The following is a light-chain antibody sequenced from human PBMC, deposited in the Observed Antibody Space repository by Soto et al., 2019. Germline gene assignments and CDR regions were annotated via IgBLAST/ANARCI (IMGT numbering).Light chain of an antibody. V-gene: IGLV2-8*01. J-gene: IGLJ1*01. CDR3: SSYVGTNSYV. Sequence: QSVLTQPPSASGSPGQSVTSSCTGTSSDVGGYNYVSWYQHHPGKAPKLIIYEVYKRPSGVPDRFSGSKSGNTAALTVSGLQADDEAEYYCSSYVGTNSYVFGTGTKVTVL. CDR1: SSDVGGYNY. CDR2: EVY.